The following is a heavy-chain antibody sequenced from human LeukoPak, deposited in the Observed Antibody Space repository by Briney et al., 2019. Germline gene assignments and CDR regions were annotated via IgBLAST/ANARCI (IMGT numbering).Heavy chain of an antibody. V-gene: IGHV4-34*01. Sequence: SETLSLTCAVYGGSFSGYCWSWIRQPPGKGLEWIGEINHSGSTNYNPSLKSRVTISVDTSKNQFSLKLSSVTAADTAVYYCARAPRIVGAKGYFDYWGQGTLVTVSS. CDR1: GGSFSGYC. J-gene: IGHJ4*02. CDR2: INHSGST. D-gene: IGHD1-26*01. CDR3: ARAPRIVGAKGYFDY.